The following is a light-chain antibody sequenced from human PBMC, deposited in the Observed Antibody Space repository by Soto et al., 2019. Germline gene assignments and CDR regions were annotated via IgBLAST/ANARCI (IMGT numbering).Light chain of an antibody. J-gene: IGKJ2*01. Sequence: EIVLTQSPGTLSLSPGERATLSCRASQSVSSSYLAWYQHKPGQAPRLLIYGASSRATGIPDRFSGSGSGTDXTXXISXXEPXXFAVYYCQQYGSSPHTFGQGTKLEIK. V-gene: IGKV3-20*01. CDR3: QQYGSSPHT. CDR1: QSVSSSY. CDR2: GAS.